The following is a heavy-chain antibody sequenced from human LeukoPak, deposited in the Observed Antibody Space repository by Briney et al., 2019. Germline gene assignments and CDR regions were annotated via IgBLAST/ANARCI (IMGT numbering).Heavy chain of an antibody. CDR3: ARDISGYCSGGSCYPPGGWFDP. CDR2: IYYSGST. J-gene: IGHJ5*02. V-gene: IGHV4-59*01. D-gene: IGHD2-15*01. Sequence: SETLSLTCTVSGGSISSYYWSWIRQPPGKGLEWIGYIYYSGSTNYNPSLKSRVTISVDTSKNQFSLKLSSVTAADTAVYYCARDISGYCSGGSCYPPGGWFDPWGQGTLVTVSS. CDR1: GGSISSYY.